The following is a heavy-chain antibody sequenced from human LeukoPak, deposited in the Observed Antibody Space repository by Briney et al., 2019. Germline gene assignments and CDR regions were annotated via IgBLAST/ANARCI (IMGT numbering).Heavy chain of an antibody. CDR3: ARDLMGIAYRGAFYY. CDR1: GFIFSNYA. V-gene: IGHV3-64*01. D-gene: IGHD6-13*01. J-gene: IGHJ4*02. Sequence: PGGSLRLSCAASGFIFSNYAMHWVRQAPGKGLEFVSSISSNGDTTYYANSVKGRFTISRDNSKNTLYLQMNSLRAEDTAVYYCARDLMGIAYRGAFYYWGQGTLVTVSS. CDR2: ISSNGDTT.